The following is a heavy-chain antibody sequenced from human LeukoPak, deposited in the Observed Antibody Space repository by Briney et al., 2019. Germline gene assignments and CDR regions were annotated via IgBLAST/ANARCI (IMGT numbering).Heavy chain of an antibody. D-gene: IGHD3-22*01. CDR1: GDSISSYY. J-gene: IGHJ3*02. V-gene: IGHV4-59*01. CDR2: IYYSGST. CDR3: ATAGSMIVVGDAFDI. Sequence: SETLSLTCTVSGDSISSYYWSWIRQPPGKGLEWIGYIYYSGSTNYNPSLKSRVTISVDTSKNQFSLKLSSVTAADTAVYYCATAGSMIVVGDAFDIWGQGTMVTVSS.